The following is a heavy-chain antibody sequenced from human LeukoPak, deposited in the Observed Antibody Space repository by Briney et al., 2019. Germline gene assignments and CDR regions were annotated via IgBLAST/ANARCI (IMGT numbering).Heavy chain of an antibody. Sequence: GESLKISCKGSGYTFTTYWIGWVRQLPGKGLEWMGIIYPGDSDTRYSPSFQGQVTISADKSISTAYLQWSSLKASDTAMYYYAREGNVGDFDYWGQGTLVTVSS. J-gene: IGHJ4*02. CDR2: IYPGDSDT. CDR3: AREGNVGDFDY. D-gene: IGHD1-26*01. CDR1: GYTFTTYW. V-gene: IGHV5-51*01.